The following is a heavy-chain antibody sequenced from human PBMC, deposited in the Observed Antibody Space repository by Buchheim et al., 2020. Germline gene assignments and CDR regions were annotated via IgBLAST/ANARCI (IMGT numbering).Heavy chain of an antibody. D-gene: IGHD3-22*01. Sequence: EVQLLESGGGLVQPGGSLRLSCAASGITFSGYAMSWVRQAPGKGLEWVSAISASGGSTYYADSVKGRFTISSDNSKNTLYLQKNSLRAEDTAIYYCAKGFYDSSGYVFDYWGQGTL. CDR1: GITFSGYA. J-gene: IGHJ4*02. CDR2: ISASGGST. V-gene: IGHV3-23*01. CDR3: AKGFYDSSGYVFDY.